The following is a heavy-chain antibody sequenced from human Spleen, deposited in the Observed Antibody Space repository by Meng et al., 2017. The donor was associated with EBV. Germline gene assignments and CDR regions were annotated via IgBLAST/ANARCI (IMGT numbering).Heavy chain of an antibody. D-gene: IGHD6-19*01. J-gene: IGHJ5*02. Sequence: SGPGQVNPSSTRSLTCTVSGDSISSFSYWGWIRQPPGRGLEWVGIVHYTGSTYYSPSLKSRVTVSVDTSKNQFSLRLTSVTAADTAVYYCARPFPSWQSPRLDPFGAWGQGTLVTVSS. CDR3: ARPFPSWQSPRLDPFGA. V-gene: IGHV4-39*01. CDR2: VHYTGST. CDR1: GDSISSFSY.